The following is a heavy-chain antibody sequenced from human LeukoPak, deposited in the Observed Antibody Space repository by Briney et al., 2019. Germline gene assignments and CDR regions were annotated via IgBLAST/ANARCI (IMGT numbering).Heavy chain of an antibody. J-gene: IGHJ6*03. V-gene: IGHV3-23*01. D-gene: IGHD3-9*01. CDR3: AKQGRDWLRDYYYYMDV. CDR2: IGGRGGSA. Sequence: PGGSLRLSCAASGFTFSDYYMSWVRQAPGKGLEWVSSIGGRGGSAYYADSVKGRFTISRDNSKNTLYLRMNSLRAEDTAVYYCAKQGRDWLRDYYYYMDVWGKGTTVTVSS. CDR1: GFTFSDYY.